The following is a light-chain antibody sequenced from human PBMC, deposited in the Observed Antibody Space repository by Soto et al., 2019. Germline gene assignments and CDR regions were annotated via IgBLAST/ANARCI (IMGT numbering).Light chain of an antibody. CDR3: SSYTSSSTLV. CDR2: DVS. Sequence: QSALTPPASVSGSPGQSIPVSCTGTRSDVGGSNYVSWYQQHPGKAPQLLIYDVSNRPSGVSNRFSGCKSGNTASLTISGLQAEDEADYYCSSYTSSSTLVVGGGTKLTVL. J-gene: IGLJ2*01. CDR1: RSDVGGSNY. V-gene: IGLV2-14*01.